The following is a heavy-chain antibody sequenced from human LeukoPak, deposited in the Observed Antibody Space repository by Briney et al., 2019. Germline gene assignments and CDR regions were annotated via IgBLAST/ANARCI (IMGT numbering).Heavy chain of an antibody. CDR2: IKSNTDGGTT. CDR1: GFSSSDTW. D-gene: IGHD2-2*01. Sequence: GGSLRLSCAASGFSSSDTWMTWVRQAPGRGPEWVGRIKSNTDGGTTDYAAPVKGRFSISRDDSKNTLYLQMNSLKSEDTAVYYCTTAPQVPFDYWGQGTLVTVSS. V-gene: IGHV3-15*01. J-gene: IGHJ4*02. CDR3: TTAPQVPFDY.